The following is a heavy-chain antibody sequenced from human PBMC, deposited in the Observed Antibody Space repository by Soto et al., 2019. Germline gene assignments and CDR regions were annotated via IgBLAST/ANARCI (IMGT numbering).Heavy chain of an antibody. Sequence: SETLSLTCTVSGGSISSYYWSWIRQPPGKGLEWIGCIYYSGSTNYNPSLKSRVTISVDTSKNQFSLKLSSVTAADTAVYYCASGIVAPYWFDPWGQGTLVTVSS. CDR1: GGSISSYY. V-gene: IGHV4-59*01. D-gene: IGHD2-21*01. CDR2: IYYSGST. J-gene: IGHJ5*02. CDR3: ASGIVAPYWFDP.